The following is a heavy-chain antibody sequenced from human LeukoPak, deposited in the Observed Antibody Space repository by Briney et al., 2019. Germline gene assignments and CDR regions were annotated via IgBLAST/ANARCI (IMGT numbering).Heavy chain of an antibody. CDR1: GGSISAYY. CDR3: ARTRYCVSTSCYFDY. J-gene: IGHJ4*02. CDR2: IYHSGST. D-gene: IGHD2-2*01. V-gene: IGHV4-59*01. Sequence: PSETLSLTCTVSGGSISAYYWSWIRQPPGKGLEWIGYIYHSGSTNYNPSLKSRVTISVDTSKIQFSLKLRSVTAADTAVYYCARTRYCVSTSCYFDYWGQGTLVTVSS.